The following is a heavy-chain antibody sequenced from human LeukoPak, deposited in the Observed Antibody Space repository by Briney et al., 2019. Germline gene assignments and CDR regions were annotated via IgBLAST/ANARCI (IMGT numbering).Heavy chain of an antibody. CDR3: AKDAQRGFDYSNSLEY. CDR1: GFTFSHYG. D-gene: IGHD4-11*01. J-gene: IGHJ4*02. CDR2: IWNDGTNR. Sequence: PGGSLRLSCAASGFTFSHYGMHWVRQAPGQGQEWVAVIWNDGTNRYYGDSVKGRFTISRDDSKNTVYLQMNGLRAGDTAVYYCAKDAQRGFDYSNSLEYWGQGTLVTVSS. V-gene: IGHV3-33*06.